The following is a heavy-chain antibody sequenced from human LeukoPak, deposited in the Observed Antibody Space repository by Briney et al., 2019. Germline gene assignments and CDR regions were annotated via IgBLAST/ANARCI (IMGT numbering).Heavy chain of an antibody. CDR1: GGSISTYY. Sequence: SETLFLTCTVSGGSISTYYWSWIRQPPGKGLEWIGYIYYSGSTNYNPSLKSRVTISVDTSKNQFSLKLSSVTAADTAVYYCARDSSYYGSGSYNWYFDLWGRGTLVTVSS. D-gene: IGHD3-10*01. CDR3: ARDSSYYGSGSYNWYFDL. V-gene: IGHV4-59*01. CDR2: IYYSGST. J-gene: IGHJ2*01.